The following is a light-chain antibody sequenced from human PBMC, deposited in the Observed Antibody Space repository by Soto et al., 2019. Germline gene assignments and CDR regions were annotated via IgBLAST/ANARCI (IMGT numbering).Light chain of an antibody. CDR1: QGISNY. CDR2: AAS. J-gene: IGKJ1*01. V-gene: IGKV1-27*01. Sequence: AAGDKITITCRASQGISNYLAWYQQRPGEVHKLLIYAASTLQSGVPSRFSGSGSGTHFTLTIDGLQPDAVGTYYCQKCDSAPRTFGRGTKVEIK. CDR3: QKCDSAPRT.